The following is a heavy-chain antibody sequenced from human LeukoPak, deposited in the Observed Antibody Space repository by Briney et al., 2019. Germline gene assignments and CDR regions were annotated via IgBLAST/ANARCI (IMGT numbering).Heavy chain of an antibody. Sequence: ASVKVSCKASGYTFTSYYMHWVRRAPGQGLEWMGIINPSGGSTSYAQKFQGRVTMTRDMSTSTVYMELSSLRSEDTAVYYCARDTIVGATGGSWFDPWGQGTLVTVPS. CDR1: GYTFTSYY. V-gene: IGHV1-46*01. D-gene: IGHD1-26*01. CDR3: ARDTIVGATGGSWFDP. CDR2: INPSGGST. J-gene: IGHJ5*02.